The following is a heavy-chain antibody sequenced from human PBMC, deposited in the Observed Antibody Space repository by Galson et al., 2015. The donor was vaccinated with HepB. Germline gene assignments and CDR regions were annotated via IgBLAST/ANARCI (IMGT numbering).Heavy chain of an antibody. Sequence: QSGAEVKKPGESLKISCKGSGYSFTSYWIGWVRQMPGKGLEWMGIIYPGDSDTRYSPSFQGQVTISADKSISTAYLQWSSLKASDTAMYYCASYYDSSGYYYDGAFDIWGQGTMVTVSS. CDR3: ASYYDSSGYYYDGAFDI. V-gene: IGHV5-51*01. CDR2: IYPGDSDT. CDR1: GYSFTSYW. D-gene: IGHD3-22*01. J-gene: IGHJ3*02.